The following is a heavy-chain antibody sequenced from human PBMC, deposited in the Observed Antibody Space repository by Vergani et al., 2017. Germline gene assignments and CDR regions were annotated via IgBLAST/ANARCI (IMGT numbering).Heavy chain of an antibody. D-gene: IGHD5-12*01. CDR2: ISGSGGST. V-gene: IGHV3-23*04. J-gene: IGHJ6*02. CDR1: GFTFNHSA. Sequence: ELQLVESGGGLVQPGGSLRLSCAASGFTFNHSAMNWVRQAPGKGLEWVSGISGSGGSTYYAGSVKGRFTISRDSSKNTLYLQMNSLSAGDTAVYYCAKANPRNSGYDYLYYYHAMDVWGQGTTVTVSS. CDR3: AKANPRNSGYDYLYYYHAMDV.